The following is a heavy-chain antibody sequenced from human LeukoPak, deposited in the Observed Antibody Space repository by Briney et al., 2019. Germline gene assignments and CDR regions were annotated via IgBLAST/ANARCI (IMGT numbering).Heavy chain of an antibody. Sequence: SETLSLTCTVSGGSISRYYWSWIRQPPGKRLEWIGYIYYSGSTNYNPSLKSRVTISVDTSKNQFSLKLTSVTAADTAVYYCARGRQQPNYYYYYMDVWGKGTTVTVSS. V-gene: IGHV4-59*01. CDR1: GGSISRYY. J-gene: IGHJ6*03. CDR2: IYYSGST. D-gene: IGHD6-13*01. CDR3: ARGRQQPNYYYYYMDV.